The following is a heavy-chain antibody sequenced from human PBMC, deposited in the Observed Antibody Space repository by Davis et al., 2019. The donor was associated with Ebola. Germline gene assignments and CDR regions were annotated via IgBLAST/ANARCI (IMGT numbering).Heavy chain of an antibody. Sequence: ASVKVSRMVSGYTLTELSMHWVRQAPGKGLEWMGGFDPEDGETIYAQKFQGRVTMTEDTSTDTAYMELSSLRSEDRAVYYCATGYCSSTSCHYYYYGMDVWGQGTTVTVSS. CDR3: ATGYCSSTSCHYYYYGMDV. J-gene: IGHJ6*02. CDR1: GYTLTELS. V-gene: IGHV1-24*01. D-gene: IGHD2-2*01. CDR2: FDPEDGET.